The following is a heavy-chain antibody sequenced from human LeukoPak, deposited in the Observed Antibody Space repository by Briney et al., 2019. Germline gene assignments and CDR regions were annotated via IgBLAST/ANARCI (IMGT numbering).Heavy chain of an antibody. CDR3: ARSRYCSGGSCYFGSWFDP. V-gene: IGHV3-74*01. Sequence: PGGSLRLSCAASGFTFNSYWMHWVRQTPGKGLVWVSRINTDGMSTNYADSVKGRFTVSRDNSKNTLYLQMNSLRVEDTAVYYCARSRYCSGGSCYFGSWFDPWGQGTLVTVSS. J-gene: IGHJ5*02. CDR1: GFTFNSYW. D-gene: IGHD2-15*01. CDR2: INTDGMST.